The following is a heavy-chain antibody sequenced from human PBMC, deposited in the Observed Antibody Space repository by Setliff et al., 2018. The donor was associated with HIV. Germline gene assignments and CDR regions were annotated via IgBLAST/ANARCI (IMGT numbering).Heavy chain of an antibody. J-gene: IGHJ4*02. CDR2: VYHSGST. D-gene: IGHD1-26*01. V-gene: IGHV4-59*08. CDR1: GGSISSDY. Sequence: LSLTCTVSGGSISSDYWSWIRQPPGKGLEWIGYVYHSGSTNYNPSLKSRVTISVGTSKNQFSMKLRSVTAADTAVYYCARLRSELGVFDYWVQGTLVTVSS. CDR3: ARLRSELGVFDY.